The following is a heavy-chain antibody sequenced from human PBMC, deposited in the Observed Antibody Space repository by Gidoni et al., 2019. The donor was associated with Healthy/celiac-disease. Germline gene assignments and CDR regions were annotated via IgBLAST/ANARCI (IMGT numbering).Heavy chain of an antibody. CDR3: ARERPNYAKGFDI. J-gene: IGHJ3*02. D-gene: IGHD2-8*01. V-gene: IGHV3-7*01. CDR2: IKQDGSEK. CDR1: GFTFSSYW. Sequence: EVQLVASGGGLVQPGGSLRLSCAASGFTFSSYWMSWVRQAPGKGLEWVANIKQDGSEKYYVDSVKGRFTISRDNAKNSLYLQMNSLRAEDTAVYYCARERPNYAKGFDIWGQGTMVTVSS.